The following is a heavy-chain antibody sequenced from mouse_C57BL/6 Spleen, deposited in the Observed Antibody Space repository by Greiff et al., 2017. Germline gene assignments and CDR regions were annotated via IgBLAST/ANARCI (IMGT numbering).Heavy chain of an antibody. V-gene: IGHV2-9-1*01. CDR1: GFSLTSYA. CDR3: ATAQATFAY. J-gene: IGHJ3*01. Sequence: VQLVESGPGLVAPSQSLSITCTVSGFSLTSYAISWVRQPPGKGLEWLGVIWNGEGTNYNLALKSRLSNSKDNPKSQVFLKMNSQQTDDTARYYCATAQATFAYWGQGTLVTVSA. D-gene: IGHD3-2*02. CDR2: IWNGEGT.